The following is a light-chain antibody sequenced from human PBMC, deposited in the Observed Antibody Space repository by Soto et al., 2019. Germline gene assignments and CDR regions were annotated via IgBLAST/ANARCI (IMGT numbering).Light chain of an antibody. CDR3: HQYNSFSSWT. Sequence: EIGLTQSPGTLSLSPGERATLSCRASQSVSSSYLAWYQQKPGQAPRLLIYGASSRATGIPDRFSGSGSGTEFTLTVSRLQPDDFATYYCHQYNSFSSWTFRQGTKVDIK. CDR1: QSVSSSY. J-gene: IGKJ1*01. V-gene: IGKV3-20*01. CDR2: GAS.